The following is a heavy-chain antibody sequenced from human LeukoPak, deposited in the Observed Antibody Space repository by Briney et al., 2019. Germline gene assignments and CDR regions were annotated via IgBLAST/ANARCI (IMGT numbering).Heavy chain of an antibody. CDR1: GYTFTTHD. CDR2: MNPNSGNT. CDR3: ARGLSRCSSGNCYEPNWLDS. J-gene: IGHJ5*01. D-gene: IGHD2-2*01. Sequence: GASVKVSCKASGYTFTTHDLTWVRQATGQGLEWMGWMNPNSGNTGYAQKFQGRVTMARSTSVTTAYMELSSPTSEDTAVYYCARGLSRCSSGNCYEPNWLDSWGQGTLVTVSS. V-gene: IGHV1-8*01.